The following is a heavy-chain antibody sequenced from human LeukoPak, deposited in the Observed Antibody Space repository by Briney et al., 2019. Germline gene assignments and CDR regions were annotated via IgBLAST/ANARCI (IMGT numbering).Heavy chain of an antibody. D-gene: IGHD6-13*01. CDR1: GFTFSSYW. Sequence: GGSLRLSCAASGFTFSSYWMSWVRQAPGKGLEWVANIKQDGSEKYYVDSVKGRFTISRDNAKSSLYLQMNSLRAEDTAVYYCARGGASIAAATQTWGQGTLVTVSS. CDR3: ARGGASIAAATQT. J-gene: IGHJ5*02. CDR2: IKQDGSEK. V-gene: IGHV3-7*01.